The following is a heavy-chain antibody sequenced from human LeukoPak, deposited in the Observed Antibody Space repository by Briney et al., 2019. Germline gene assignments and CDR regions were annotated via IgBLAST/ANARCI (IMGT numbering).Heavy chain of an antibody. CDR1: GESFIGYY. D-gene: IGHD3-3*01. V-gene: IGHV4-34*01. Sequence: SETLSLTCAVYGESFIGYYWGWIRHPPGKGREWIGEINHSGSTDHNPSLKSRVTMSVDTSKNQYSLKLTSVTAADTAVYYCARRGIMIFGVVSRNWFDPWGQGTVVTVSS. CDR3: ARRGIMIFGVVSRNWFDP. J-gene: IGHJ5*02. CDR2: INHSGST.